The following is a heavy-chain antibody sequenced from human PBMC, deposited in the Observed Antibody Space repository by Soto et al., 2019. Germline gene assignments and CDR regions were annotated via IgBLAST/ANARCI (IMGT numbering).Heavy chain of an antibody. Sequence: GGSLRLSCAASGFTFSRQAMHWVRQAPGKGLEWVAVISYDGSNKYYADSVKGRLTISRDNSKNTLYLQMNSLRAEDTAVYYCAKDPYCGGDCYWRYFQHWGQGTLVTVSS. D-gene: IGHD2-21*02. CDR3: AKDPYCGGDCYWRYFQH. J-gene: IGHJ1*01. CDR2: ISYDGSNK. V-gene: IGHV3-30*18. CDR1: GFTFSRQA.